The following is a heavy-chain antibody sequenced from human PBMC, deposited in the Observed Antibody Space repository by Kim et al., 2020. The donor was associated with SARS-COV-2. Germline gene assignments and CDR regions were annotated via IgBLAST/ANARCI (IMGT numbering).Heavy chain of an antibody. D-gene: IGHD5-18*01. Sequence: NPPSRSRVTISVDTSKNQFSLKLSSVTAADTAVYYCARLQGWIQLWYFDYWGQGTLVTVSS. CDR3: ARLQGWIQLWYFDY. V-gene: IGHV4-39*01. J-gene: IGHJ4*02.